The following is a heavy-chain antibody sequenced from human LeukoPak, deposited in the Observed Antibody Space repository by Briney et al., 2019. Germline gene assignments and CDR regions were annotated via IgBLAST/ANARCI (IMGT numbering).Heavy chain of an antibody. CDR2: ISSGGSTI. V-gene: IGHV3-11*01. Sequence: SGGSLRLSCAVSGFTFSDYYMSWIRQAPGKGLEWVSYISSGGSTISHADSVKGRFTISRDNAENSLYLQMNSLRAEDTAVYYCARRAAAGRCFYYWGPGNLGTVSS. CDR3: ARRAAAGRCFYY. D-gene: IGHD6-13*01. J-gene: IGHJ4*02. CDR1: GFTFSDYY.